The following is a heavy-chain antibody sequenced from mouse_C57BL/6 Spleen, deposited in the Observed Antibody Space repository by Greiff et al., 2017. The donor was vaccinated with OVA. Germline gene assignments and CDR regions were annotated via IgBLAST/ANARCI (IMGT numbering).Heavy chain of an antibody. CDR1: GYTFTSYG. J-gene: IGHJ1*03. D-gene: IGHD1-1*01. V-gene: IGHV1-58*01. CDR3: ARGDYGSSHWYFDV. CDR2: IYIGNGYT. Sequence: EVKLQESGAELVRPGSSVKMSCKTSGYTFTSYGINWVKQRPGQGLEWIGYIYIGNGYTEYNEKFKGKATLTSDTSSSTAYMQLSSLTSEDSAIYFCARGDYGSSHWYFDVWGTGTTVTVSS.